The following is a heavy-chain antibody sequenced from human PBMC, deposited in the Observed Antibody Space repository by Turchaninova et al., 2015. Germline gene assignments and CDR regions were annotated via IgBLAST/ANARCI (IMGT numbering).Heavy chain of an antibody. CDR3: ATYLS. Sequence: QMQLQESGPGLVKPSETLSLTCTVSGGSIRSTTYSWGWIRQPPGKGLEWIGNIYYSGRTSYNPSLNSRVTISVDTSKNQFSLKLTSVTAADTAVYYCATYLSWGQGTLVTVSS. CDR2: IYYSGRT. CDR1: GGSIRSTTYS. V-gene: IGHV4-39*01. J-gene: IGHJ4*02.